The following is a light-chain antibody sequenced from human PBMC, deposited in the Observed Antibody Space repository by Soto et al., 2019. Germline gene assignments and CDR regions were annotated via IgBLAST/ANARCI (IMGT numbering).Light chain of an antibody. V-gene: IGKV3-15*01. Sequence: EIVMTQSPATLSVSPGGRATLSCRASQSISDTLAWYQQKPGQAPRLLIYSASRRATGFSARFSGSGSGTDFTLTISSLQSEDFAVYYCQQYDNWPWTFGQGTKVDIK. J-gene: IGKJ1*01. CDR3: QQYDNWPWT. CDR2: SAS. CDR1: QSISDT.